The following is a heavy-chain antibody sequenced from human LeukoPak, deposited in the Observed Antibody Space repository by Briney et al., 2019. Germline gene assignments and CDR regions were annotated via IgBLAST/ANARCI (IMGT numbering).Heavy chain of an antibody. Sequence: GGSLRLSCAASGFTFDDYAMHWVRQAPGKGLEWVSGISWNSGSIGYADSVKGRFTISRDNAKNSLYLQMNSLRAEDTALYYCAKDGTTVTVASWYFDLWGRGTLVTVSS. CDR3: AKDGTTVTVASWYFDL. V-gene: IGHV3-9*01. D-gene: IGHD4-17*01. CDR2: ISWNSGSI. J-gene: IGHJ2*01. CDR1: GFTFDDYA.